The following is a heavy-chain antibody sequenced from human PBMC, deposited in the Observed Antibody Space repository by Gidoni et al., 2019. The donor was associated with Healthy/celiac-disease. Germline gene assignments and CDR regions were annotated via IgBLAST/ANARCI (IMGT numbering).Heavy chain of an antibody. Sequence: QVQLVQSGAEVKKPGSSVTVSCKASGGTFSSYAISWVRQAPGQGLEWMGGIIPIFGTANYAQKFQGRVTITADESTSTAYMELSSLRSEDTAVYYCYYYDSSGYYYEYFQHWGQGTLVTVSS. CDR3: YYYDSSGYYYEYFQH. J-gene: IGHJ1*01. CDR2: IIPIFGTA. D-gene: IGHD3-22*01. CDR1: GGTFSSYA. V-gene: IGHV1-69*01.